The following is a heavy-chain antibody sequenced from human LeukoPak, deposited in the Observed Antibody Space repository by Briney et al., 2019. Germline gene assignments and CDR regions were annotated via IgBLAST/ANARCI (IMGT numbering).Heavy chain of an antibody. CDR3: ARGRNIMVRGAIGGETKYYYSYYMDV. CDR1: GGSFSGYY. CDR2: INHSGST. Sequence: SETLSLTCAVYGGSFSGYYWSWFRQPPGKGWEGIGEINHSGSTNRNPSLKSRVTISVDTSKNQLSLKLTSVTAADTALYYCARGRNIMVRGAIGGETKYYYSYYMDVWGKGTTVTVSS. V-gene: IGHV4-34*01. J-gene: IGHJ6*03. D-gene: IGHD3-10*01.